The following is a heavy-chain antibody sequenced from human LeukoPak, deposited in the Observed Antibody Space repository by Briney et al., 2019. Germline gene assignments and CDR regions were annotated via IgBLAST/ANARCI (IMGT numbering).Heavy chain of an antibody. V-gene: IGHV3-53*01. CDR2: VYSSGST. D-gene: IGHD3-16*01. Sequence: PGGSLRLSCAASGFTVSNNYMSWVRQAPGKGLEWVSVVYSSGSTYYADSVKGRFTISRDNSKNTLYLQMNSLSAEDTAVYYCARFYRGSVDYWGQGTLVTVSS. J-gene: IGHJ4*02. CDR3: ARFYRGSVDY. CDR1: GFTVSNNY.